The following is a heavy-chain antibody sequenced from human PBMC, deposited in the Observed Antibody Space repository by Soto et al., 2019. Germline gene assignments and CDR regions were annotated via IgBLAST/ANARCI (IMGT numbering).Heavy chain of an antibody. J-gene: IGHJ4*02. V-gene: IGHV1-3*05. CDR1: GYTFTSYG. D-gene: IGHD4-17*01. CDR3: ARHGWDYGIDH. Sequence: VQLVQSGAEERKPGASVKISCKPSGYTFTSYGFHWVRQAPGHRPEWMGWINAGNGNIKYSQKFQGRVTVTWDTSATTAYMELSSLRSEDTAVYYCARHGWDYGIDHWGQGTLVTVSS. CDR2: INAGNGNI.